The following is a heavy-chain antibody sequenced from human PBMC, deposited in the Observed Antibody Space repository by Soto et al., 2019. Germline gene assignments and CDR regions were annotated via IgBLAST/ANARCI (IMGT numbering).Heavy chain of an antibody. V-gene: IGHV3-74*01. CDR3: AGPRYDGSGTPFDH. CDR1: GFTFSSYW. J-gene: IGHJ4*02. D-gene: IGHD3-22*01. CDR2: INGDGSTA. Sequence: EVQLVESGGGLVQPGGSLRLSCAASGFTFSSYWMHWVRQAPGKGLVWVSGINGDGSTATYADSVKGRFIISRDNAKNMFYLQTDSLTAEDTAVSNCAGPRYDGSGTPFDHWGQGTLVTVSS.